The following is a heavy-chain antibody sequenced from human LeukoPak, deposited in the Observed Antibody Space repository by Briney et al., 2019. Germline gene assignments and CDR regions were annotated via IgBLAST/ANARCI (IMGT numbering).Heavy chain of an antibody. CDR3: AKNLYCGGGSCYPSALGMDV. CDR2: ISGSGNRT. D-gene: IGHD2-15*01. Sequence: GSLRLSCAASGFTFSSCAMSWVRQAPGKGLEWVSSISGSGNRTYYADSVKGRFTISRDNSKNTLFLQMNSLRAEDTAVYYCAKNLYCGGGSCYPSALGMDVWGQGTTVTVSS. J-gene: IGHJ6*02. CDR1: GFTFSSCA. V-gene: IGHV3-23*01.